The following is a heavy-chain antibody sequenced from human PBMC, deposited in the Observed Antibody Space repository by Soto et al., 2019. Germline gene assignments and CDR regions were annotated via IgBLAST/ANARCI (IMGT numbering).Heavy chain of an antibody. J-gene: IGHJ4*02. CDR1: GFTFSSYA. CDR3: AKATRNYGDYGGSGY. V-gene: IGHV3-23*01. CDR2: ISGSGGST. Sequence: EVQLLESGGGFVQPGGSLRLSCAASGFTFSSYAMSWVRQAPGKGLEWVSDISGSGGSTYYADSVKGRFTISRDNSKNTLYLQMNSLRAEDTAVYYCAKATRNYGDYGGSGYWGQGTLVTVSS. D-gene: IGHD4-17*01.